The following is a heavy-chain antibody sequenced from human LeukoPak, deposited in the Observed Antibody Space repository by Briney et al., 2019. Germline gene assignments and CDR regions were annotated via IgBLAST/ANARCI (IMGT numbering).Heavy chain of an antibody. CDR2: INAGNGNT. Sequence: ASVKVSCKASGYTFTSYAMHWVRQAPGQRLEWMGWINAGNGNTKYSQKFQGRVTITRDTSASTAYMELSSLRSEDTAVYYCARRGVDGWYDAFDIWGQGTMVTVSS. J-gene: IGHJ3*02. D-gene: IGHD6-19*01. V-gene: IGHV1-3*01. CDR3: ARRGVDGWYDAFDI. CDR1: GYTFTSYA.